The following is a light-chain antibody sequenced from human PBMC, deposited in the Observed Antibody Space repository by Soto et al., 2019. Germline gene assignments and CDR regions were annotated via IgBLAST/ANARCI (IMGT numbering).Light chain of an antibody. V-gene: IGKV3-20*01. Sequence: EIVLTQSPGTLSLSPGERATLSFRSSQSVGRSYLAWYQQKPAQAPRLLIYGTSNRATGTPDRFSGSGSGTDFTLTISRLEPEDFAVYYCQQYGTSPRAFGPGTKVDIK. CDR1: QSVGRSY. CDR2: GTS. J-gene: IGKJ1*01. CDR3: QQYGTSPRA.